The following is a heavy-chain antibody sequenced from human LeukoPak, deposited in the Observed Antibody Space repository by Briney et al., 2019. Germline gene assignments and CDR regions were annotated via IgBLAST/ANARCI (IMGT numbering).Heavy chain of an antibody. V-gene: IGHV3-49*04. CDR3: TRGHVLCRGGYCYRRFDY. CDR2: IRSKADSETT. CDR1: GFTFAEYA. Sequence: RSLRLSCTISGFTFAEYAISWVRQAPGKGLEWVGFIRSKADSETTEYASSVKGIFAISGDDYKRIAYLQMNSLKTEDTAVYCCTRGHVLCRGGYCYRRFDYWGQGTLVTVSS. J-gene: IGHJ4*02. D-gene: IGHD2-21*02.